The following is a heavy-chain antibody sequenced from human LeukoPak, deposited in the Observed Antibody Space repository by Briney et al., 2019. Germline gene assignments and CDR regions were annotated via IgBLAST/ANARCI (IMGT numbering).Heavy chain of an antibody. V-gene: IGHV4-39*07. D-gene: IGHD3-22*01. Sequence: SGTLSLTCSVSRGSISNSNYFWGWIRQPPGKGLEWIGSIFYSGSTNYNPSLKSRVIISGDTSKNQFSLRLSSVTAADTAVYYCARASYSYDINGWVPFDYWGQGTLVTVSS. J-gene: IGHJ4*02. CDR1: RGSISNSNYF. CDR3: ARASYSYDINGWVPFDY. CDR2: IFYSGST.